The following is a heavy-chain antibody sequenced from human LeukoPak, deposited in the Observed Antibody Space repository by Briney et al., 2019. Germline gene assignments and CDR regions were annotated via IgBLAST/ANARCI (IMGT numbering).Heavy chain of an antibody. CDR1: GYTFTSYY. D-gene: IGHD1-26*01. V-gene: IGHV1-46*01. CDR3: ARESEELLDYFDY. Sequence: ASVKVSCKASGYTFTSYYMHWVRQAPGQGLEWMGIINPGGGSTSYAQKFQGRVTMTRDTSTSTVYIELSSLRSEDTAVYYCARESEELLDYFDYWGQGTLVTVSS. CDR2: INPGGGST. J-gene: IGHJ4*02.